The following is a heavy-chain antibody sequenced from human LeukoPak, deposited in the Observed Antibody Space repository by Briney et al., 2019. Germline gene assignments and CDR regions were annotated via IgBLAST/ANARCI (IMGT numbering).Heavy chain of an antibody. D-gene: IGHD4-17*01. CDR3: ARDANDSGDFQTFDY. Sequence: SETLSLTCTVSGGSISSSSYYWGWIRQPPGKGLEWIGSIYYSGSTYYNPSLKSRVTISVDTSKNQFSLKLSSVTAADTAVYYCARDANDSGDFQTFDYWGQGTLVTVSS. V-gene: IGHV4-39*07. CDR1: GGSISSSSYY. CDR2: IYYSGST. J-gene: IGHJ4*02.